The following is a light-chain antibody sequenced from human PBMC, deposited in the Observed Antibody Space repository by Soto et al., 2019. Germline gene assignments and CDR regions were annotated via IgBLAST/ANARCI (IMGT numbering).Light chain of an antibody. V-gene: IGLV2-14*01. CDR1: SSDVGAYNY. CDR2: EVS. J-gene: IGLJ2*01. Sequence: QSVLTQPASVSGSPGQSITISCTGTSSDVGAYNYVSWYQHHSGKAPKLVISEVSNRPSGVSNRFSGSKSANTASLTISGLHAEDEADYYCSSYTSSFTVVFGGGTKVTVL. CDR3: SSYTSSFTVV.